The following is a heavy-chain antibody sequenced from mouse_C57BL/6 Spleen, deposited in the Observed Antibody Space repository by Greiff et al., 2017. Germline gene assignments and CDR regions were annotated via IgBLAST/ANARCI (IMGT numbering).Heavy chain of an antibody. D-gene: IGHD1-1*01. Sequence: VQLQQSGPELVKPGASVKISCKASGYSFTDYNMNWVKQSNGKSLEWIGVINPNYGTTSYNQKFMGKATLTVDQSSSTAYMQLNSLTSADSAVYYCALITTVVASYYYAVDCWGQGTSVTVAS. V-gene: IGHV1-39*01. CDR2: INPNYGTT. J-gene: IGHJ4*01. CDR1: GYSFTDYN. CDR3: ALITTVVASYYYAVDC.